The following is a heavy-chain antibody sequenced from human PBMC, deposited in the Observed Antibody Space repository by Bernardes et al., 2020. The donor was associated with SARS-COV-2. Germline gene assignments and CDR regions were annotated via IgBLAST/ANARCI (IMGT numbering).Heavy chain of an antibody. CDR3: ARGGGYSGYGDY. J-gene: IGHJ4*02. CDR1: GFRFSTYW. D-gene: IGHD5-12*01. V-gene: IGHV3-64*01. Sequence: GSLRLSCAASGFRFSTYWMHWVRQAPGKGLEFVAATSGNGGSTYHASSVRGRFTISRDNSRNTLYLQMGSLRAEDMGVYYCARGGGYSGYGDYWGQGTLVTVSS. CDR2: TSGNGGST.